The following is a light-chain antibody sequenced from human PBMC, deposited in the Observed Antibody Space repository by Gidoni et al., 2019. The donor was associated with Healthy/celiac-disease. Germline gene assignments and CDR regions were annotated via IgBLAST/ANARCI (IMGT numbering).Light chain of an antibody. CDR1: QSISSY. CDR2: AAS. V-gene: IGKV1-39*01. J-gene: IGKJ5*01. Sequence: DIQMTQSPSSLSASVGDRVTITCRASQSISSYLNWHQQKPGKAPKLLIYAASSLQSGVPSRLSGSGSGTDFTLTISSLQPEDFATYYCQQSYSTPRITFGQGTRLEIK. CDR3: QQSYSTPRIT.